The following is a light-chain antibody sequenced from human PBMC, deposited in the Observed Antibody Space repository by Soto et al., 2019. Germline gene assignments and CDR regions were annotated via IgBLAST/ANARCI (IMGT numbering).Light chain of an antibody. CDR2: GDN. V-gene: IGLV1-40*01. CDR3: QSYDRSLSGSRVV. Sequence: QSVLTQPPSVYGAPGQRVTISCIGGSSNIGAGYNVHWYQQLPGTAPKLLISGDNNRPSGVPDRFSGSKSGTSASLAITGLQDEDEADYYCQSYDRSLSGSRVVFGGGTQLTVL. CDR1: SSNIGAGYN. J-gene: IGLJ2*01.